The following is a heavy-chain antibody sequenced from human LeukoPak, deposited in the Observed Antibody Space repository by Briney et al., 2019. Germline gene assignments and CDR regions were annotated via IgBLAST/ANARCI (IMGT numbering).Heavy chain of an antibody. CDR1: GGSISSSSYY. CDR3: ARDTGGSYSYNWFDP. V-gene: IGHV4-39*07. J-gene: IGHJ5*02. CDR2: IYYRGNT. D-gene: IGHD1-26*01. Sequence: SETLSLTCTVSGGSISSSSYYWGWIRQPPGKGLEWIGNIYYRGNTYYNPSLKSRVTISVDRSKNQFSLKLSSVTAADTAVYYCARDTGGSYSYNWFDPWGQGTLVTVSS.